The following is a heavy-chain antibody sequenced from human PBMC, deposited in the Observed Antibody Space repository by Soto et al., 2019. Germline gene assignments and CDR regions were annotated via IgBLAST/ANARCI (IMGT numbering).Heavy chain of an antibody. D-gene: IGHD4-17*01. Sequence: ASVKVSCKTSGYTFSTYILYWMRQAPGQRLEWMGWINVGKGNTKYSEKFQDRVTITRDKSASTAYMELSSLRSEDTAVYYCARVPTVTNAFDIWGQGTMVTVSS. CDR1: GYTFSTYI. CDR2: INVGKGNT. V-gene: IGHV1-3*01. J-gene: IGHJ3*02. CDR3: ARVPTVTNAFDI.